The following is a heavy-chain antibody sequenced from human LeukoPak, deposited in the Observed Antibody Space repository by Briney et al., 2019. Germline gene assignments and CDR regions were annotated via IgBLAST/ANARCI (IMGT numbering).Heavy chain of an antibody. V-gene: IGHV3-23*01. CDR2: ISGSAVST. CDR3: TTYGSGRKFDY. D-gene: IGHD3-10*01. Sequence: GGSLRLSCAASGFTFSSYGMSWVRQAPGKGLEWVSAISGSAVSTYYADSVKGRFTISRDNSKNTLYLQMNSLRVEDTAVYYCTTYGSGRKFDYWGQGILVTVSS. CDR1: GFTFSSYG. J-gene: IGHJ4*02.